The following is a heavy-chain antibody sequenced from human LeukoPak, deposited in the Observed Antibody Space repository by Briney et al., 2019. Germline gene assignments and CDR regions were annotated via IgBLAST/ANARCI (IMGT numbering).Heavy chain of an antibody. D-gene: IGHD3-22*01. CDR2: ISGSGGST. CDR3: AKSDYYYDSSQVDY. V-gene: IGHV3-23*01. CDR1: GFTFSSYA. J-gene: IGHJ4*02. Sequence: QPGGTLRLSCAASGFTFSSYAMSWVRQAPGKGLEWVSAISGSGGSTYYADSVKGRFTISRDNSKNTLYLQMNSLRAEDTAVYYCAKSDYYYDSSQVDYWGQGTLVTVSS.